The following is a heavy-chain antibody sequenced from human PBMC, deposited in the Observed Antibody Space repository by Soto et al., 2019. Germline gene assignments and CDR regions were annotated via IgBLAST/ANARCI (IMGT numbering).Heavy chain of an antibody. D-gene: IGHD2-2*01. V-gene: IGHV1-69*13. J-gene: IGHJ6*02. Sequence: ASVKVSCKASGGTFSSYAISWARQAPGQGLEWMGGIIPIFGTANYAQKFQGRVTITADESTSTAYMELSSLRSEDTAVYYCAREMYCSRTSCPHYYYYYGMDVWGQGTTVTVSS. CDR3: AREMYCSRTSCPHYYYYYGMDV. CDR2: IIPIFGTA. CDR1: GGTFSSYA.